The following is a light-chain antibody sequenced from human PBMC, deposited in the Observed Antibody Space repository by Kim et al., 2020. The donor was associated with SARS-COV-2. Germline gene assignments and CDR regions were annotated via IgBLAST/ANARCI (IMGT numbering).Light chain of an antibody. CDR1: QDIRHS. J-gene: IGKJ1*01. V-gene: IGKV1-27*01. CDR2: GAS. CDR3: QNYNSAPGT. Sequence: ASVGDRVTITRRASQDIRHSLAWYQQKPGTTPKLLIYGASILQSGVPSRFSGSGSGTYFSLTISGLQPEDVATYYCQNYNSAPGTFGQGTKVDIK.